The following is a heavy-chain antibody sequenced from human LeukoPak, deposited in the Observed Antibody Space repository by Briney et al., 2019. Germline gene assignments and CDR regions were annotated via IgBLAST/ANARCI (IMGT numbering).Heavy chain of an antibody. Sequence: GGSLRLSCAASGFTFSSNDMSWGRRGPGKGLGGVSVICSGRSTYYADYVKGRFTLSRDNSKNTLYLQMNSPRAEDTAVYYCAGGLSQYTWTDGHWGQGTLVTVSS. CDR3: AGGLSQYTWTDGH. CDR1: GFTFSSND. V-gene: IGHV3-66*01. CDR2: ICSGRST. D-gene: IGHD1-20*01. J-gene: IGHJ4*02.